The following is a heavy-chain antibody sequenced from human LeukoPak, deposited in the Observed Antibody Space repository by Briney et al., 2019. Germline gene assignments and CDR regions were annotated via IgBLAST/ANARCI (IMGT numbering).Heavy chain of an antibody. CDR1: GGTFSSYA. CDR2: IIPILGIA. V-gene: IGHV1-69*04. CDR3: ARDGYSSSWGYDY. D-gene: IGHD6-13*01. Sequence: SVKVSCKASGGTFSSYAISWVRQAPGQGLEWMGRIIPILGIANYAQKFQGRVTITADKSTSTAYMELSSLRSEDTAVYYCARDGYSSSWGYDYWGQGTLVTVSS. J-gene: IGHJ4*02.